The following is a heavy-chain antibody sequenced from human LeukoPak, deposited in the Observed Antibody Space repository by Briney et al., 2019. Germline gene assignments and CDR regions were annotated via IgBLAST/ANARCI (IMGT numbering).Heavy chain of an antibody. CDR3: AEDRGVVPAAREDYMDV. CDR1: GFTFSSYA. CDR2: GRGSGGNK. D-gene: IGHD2-2*01. V-gene: IGHV3-23*01. J-gene: IGHJ6*03. Sequence: GPSLSLSYAASGFTFSSYAMSWARQPPGEGLEWVSSGRGSGGNKYYADSVKGRFTISRDNSKNTLYLQMNSLRAEDTAVYYCAEDRGVVPAAREDYMDVWGKGTTVTVSS.